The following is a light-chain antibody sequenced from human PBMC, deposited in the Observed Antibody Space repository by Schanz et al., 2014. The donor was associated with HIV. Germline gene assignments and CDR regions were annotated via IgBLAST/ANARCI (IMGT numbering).Light chain of an antibody. V-gene: IGLV1-40*01. CDR1: SSNIGAGFD. CDR3: GSYSSGDSHWV. J-gene: IGLJ3*02. Sequence: QSVLTQPPSVSGAPGQTVTISCTGSSSNIGAGFDLHWYQHLPGTAPKLLIYGNSNRPSGVPDRFSGSKSGTSASLAITGLQAEDEADYYCGSYSSGDSHWVFGGGTKLTVL. CDR2: GNS.